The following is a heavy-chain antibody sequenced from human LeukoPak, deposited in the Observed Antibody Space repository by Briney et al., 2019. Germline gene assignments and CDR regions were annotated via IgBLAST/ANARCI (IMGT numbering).Heavy chain of an antibody. D-gene: IGHD3-16*01. CDR3: AKLGGSFDI. V-gene: IGHV3-9*01. CDR2: ISWNSGLK. Sequence: GRSLRLSCAASGFTFDKYAMHWVRQAPGKGLEWVSYISWNSGLKGYADSVKGRFTISRDNAKNSLVLQMNSLTTEDTALYYCAKLGGSFDIWGQGTMVVVSS. CDR1: GFTFDKYA. J-gene: IGHJ3*02.